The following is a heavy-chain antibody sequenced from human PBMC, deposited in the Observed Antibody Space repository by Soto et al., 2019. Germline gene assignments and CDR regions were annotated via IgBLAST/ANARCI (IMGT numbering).Heavy chain of an antibody. Sequence: PGGSLRLSCAASGFTFSSYAMSWVRQAPGKGLEWVSAISGSGGSTYYADSVKGRFTISRDNSKNTLYLQMNSLRAEDTAVYYCAKDRAITYSRYALDGIDVWGQGTPVTVSS. D-gene: IGHD2-21*01. CDR2: ISGSGGST. CDR3: AKDRAITYSRYALDGIDV. V-gene: IGHV3-23*01. CDR1: GFTFSSYA. J-gene: IGHJ6*02.